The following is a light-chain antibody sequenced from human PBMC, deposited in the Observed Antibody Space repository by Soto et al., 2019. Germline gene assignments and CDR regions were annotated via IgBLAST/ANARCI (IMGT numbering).Light chain of an antibody. J-gene: IGKJ1*01. CDR1: QGIRSY. Sequence: DIQLTQSPSFLSASVGDRVTITCRASQGIRSYLAWYQQKPGKAPELLIYAASTLQSGVPSRFSGSGSGTDFTLTISSLQPEDFATYYCQQLNNYPRTFGQGTKVEIK. CDR3: QQLNNYPRT. V-gene: IGKV1-9*01. CDR2: AAS.